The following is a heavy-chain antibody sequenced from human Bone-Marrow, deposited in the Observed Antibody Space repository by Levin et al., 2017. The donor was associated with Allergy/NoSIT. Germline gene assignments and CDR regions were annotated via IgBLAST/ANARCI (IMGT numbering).Heavy chain of an antibody. CDR2: INAGNGNT. Sequence: GESLKISCKASGYTFTSYAMHWVRQAPGQRLEWMGWINAGNGNTKYSQKFQGRVTITRDTSASTAYMELSSLRSEDTAVYYCARIPLGNDILTGYYKGGYFDYWGQGTLVTVSS. D-gene: IGHD3-9*01. CDR3: ARIPLGNDILTGYYKGGYFDY. V-gene: IGHV1-3*01. CDR1: GYTFTSYA. J-gene: IGHJ4*02.